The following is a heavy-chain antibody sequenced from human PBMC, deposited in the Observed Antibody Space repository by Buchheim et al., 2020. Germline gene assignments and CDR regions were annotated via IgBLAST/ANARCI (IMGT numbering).Heavy chain of an antibody. V-gene: IGHV3-30*18. CDR2: ISYDGSNK. CDR3: AKEYMAADGTSRGNLYNWFDP. CDR1: GFSFSNYG. Sequence: QVQLVESGGGVVQPGGSLRLSCGASGFSFSNYGIHWVRQAPGKGLEWVAAISYDGSNKFYGDAVKGRFTISGDNSKNTLYLQMNSLKPKDTAVYYCAKEYMAADGTSRGNLYNWFDPWGQGTL. D-gene: IGHD6-13*01. J-gene: IGHJ5*02.